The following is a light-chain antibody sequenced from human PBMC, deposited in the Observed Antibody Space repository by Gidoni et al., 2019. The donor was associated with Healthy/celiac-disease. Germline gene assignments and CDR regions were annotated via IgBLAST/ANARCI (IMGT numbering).Light chain of an antibody. CDR1: ESISSW. J-gene: IGKJ1*01. Sequence: DIQLTQSPSSLSASVGDRVTITCRASESISSWLAWYQQKPGKAPKLLIYHASSFESGVPARFSGSGSGTEFTLTISSLQPDVFATYYCQQYNSYPWTFGQGTKVEIK. V-gene: IGKV1-5*03. CDR2: HAS. CDR3: QQYNSYPWT.